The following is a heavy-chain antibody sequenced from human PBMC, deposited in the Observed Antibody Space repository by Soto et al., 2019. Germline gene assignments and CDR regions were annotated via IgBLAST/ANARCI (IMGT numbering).Heavy chain of an antibody. Sequence: GASVKVSCKASGYTFTSYAMHWVRQAPGQRLEWMGWINAGNGNTKYSQKFQGRVTITRDTSASTAYMELSSLRSEDTAVYYCAREWRTMVLGVKTVPWFDPWGQGTLVTVSS. CDR2: INAGNGNT. CDR3: AREWRTMVLGVKTVPWFDP. J-gene: IGHJ5*02. V-gene: IGHV1-3*01. D-gene: IGHD3-10*01. CDR1: GYTFTSYA.